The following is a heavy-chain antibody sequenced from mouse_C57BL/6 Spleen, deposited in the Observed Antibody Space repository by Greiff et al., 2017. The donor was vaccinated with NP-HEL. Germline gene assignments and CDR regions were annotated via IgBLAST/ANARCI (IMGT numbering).Heavy chain of an antibody. J-gene: IGHJ4*01. V-gene: IGHV1-82*01. D-gene: IGHD3-2*02. Sequence: VQLMESGPELVKPGASVKISCKASGYAFSSSWMNWVKQRPGKGLEWIGRIYPGDGDTNYNGKFKGKATLTADKSSSTAYMQLSSLTSEDSAVYFCARSEDSSGAMDYWGQGTSVTVSS. CDR2: IYPGDGDT. CDR3: ARSEDSSGAMDY. CDR1: GYAFSSSW.